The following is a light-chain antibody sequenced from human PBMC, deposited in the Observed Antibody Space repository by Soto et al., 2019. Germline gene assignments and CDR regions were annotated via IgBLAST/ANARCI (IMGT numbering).Light chain of an antibody. Sequence: DIQLTQTPSTLSASVGDDVTITCRASQTISSWLAWYQQKPGKAPNLLIYDASSLESGVPSRFSGSGSGTEFTLTISSLQPDDFATYYCQQYNSYSWTFGQGTKVDI. CDR2: DAS. CDR3: QQYNSYSWT. CDR1: QTISSW. V-gene: IGKV1-5*01. J-gene: IGKJ1*01.